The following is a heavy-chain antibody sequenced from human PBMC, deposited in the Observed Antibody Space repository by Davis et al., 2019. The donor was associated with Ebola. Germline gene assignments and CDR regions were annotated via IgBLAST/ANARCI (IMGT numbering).Heavy chain of an antibody. CDR3: ASGLLRSADY. D-gene: IGHD4-23*01. Sequence: MPSETLSLTCTVSGGSVSSGSCYWSWIRQPPGKGLEWIGYISYSGSTNYNPSLKSRVTISVDTSKNQFSLKLNSVTAADTAVYYCASGLLRSADYWGQGTLVTVSS. V-gene: IGHV4-61*01. CDR2: ISYSGST. CDR1: GGSVSSGSCY. J-gene: IGHJ4*02.